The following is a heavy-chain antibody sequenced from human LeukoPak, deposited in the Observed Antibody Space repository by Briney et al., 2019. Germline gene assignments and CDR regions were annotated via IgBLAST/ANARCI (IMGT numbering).Heavy chain of an antibody. D-gene: IGHD3-3*01. CDR3: AKDPFGDFWSGYYTGYFDY. V-gene: IGHV3-23*01. Sequence: PGGSLRPSCAVSGFSFSSYAMSWVRQAPGKGLEWVSAVSRSGVSTYYADSVKGRFTISRDNSKNTLYLQMNSLRAEDTAVYYCAKDPFGDFWSGYYTGYFDYWGQGTLVTVSS. CDR1: GFSFSSYA. CDR2: VSRSGVST. J-gene: IGHJ4*02.